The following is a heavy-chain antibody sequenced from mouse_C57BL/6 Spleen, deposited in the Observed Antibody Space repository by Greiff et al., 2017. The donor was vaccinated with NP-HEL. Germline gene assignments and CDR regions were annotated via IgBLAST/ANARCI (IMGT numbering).Heavy chain of an antibody. CDR2: IWSGGST. CDR1: GFSLTSYG. D-gene: IGHD1-1*01. V-gene: IGHV2-2*01. Sequence: QVQLQQSGPGLVQPSQSLSITCTVSGFSLTSYGVHWVRQSPGKGLEWLGVIWSGGSTDDNAAFISRLSISKDNSKSQVFFKMNSLQADDTAIYYCARKTGSSYQGYFDVWGTGTTVTVSS. J-gene: IGHJ1*03. CDR3: ARKTGSSYQGYFDV.